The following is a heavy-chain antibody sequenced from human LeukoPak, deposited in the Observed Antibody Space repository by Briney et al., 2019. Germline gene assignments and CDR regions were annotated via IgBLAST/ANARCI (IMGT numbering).Heavy chain of an antibody. V-gene: IGHV1-2*02. CDR3: ARARGPLRFPSYYFDY. J-gene: IGHJ4*02. Sequence: ASVKVSCKASGYTFTGYYMHWVRQAPGQGLEWMGWINPNSGGTNYAQKFQGRVTMTRDTSTSTVYMELSSLRSEDTAVYYCARARGPLRFPSYYFDYWGQGTLVTVSS. D-gene: IGHD3-3*01. CDR2: INPNSGGT. CDR1: GYTFTGYY.